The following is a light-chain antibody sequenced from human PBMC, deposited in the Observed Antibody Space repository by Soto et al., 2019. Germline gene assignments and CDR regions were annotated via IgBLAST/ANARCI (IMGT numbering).Light chain of an antibody. Sequence: EIVLTQSPATLSLSPGERATLSCRASQRISGYLGWYQQKPGQAPRLLIYDASNRATGSPVRFSGSGSGTDYTLTITNLEPEDFAIYYCQQRSNWPWTFGQGTKVDIK. V-gene: IGKV3-11*01. J-gene: IGKJ1*01. CDR1: QRISGY. CDR2: DAS. CDR3: QQRSNWPWT.